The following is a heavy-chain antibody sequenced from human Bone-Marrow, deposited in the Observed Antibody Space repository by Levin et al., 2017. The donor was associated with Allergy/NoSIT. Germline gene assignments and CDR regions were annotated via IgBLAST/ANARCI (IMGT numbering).Heavy chain of an antibody. J-gene: IGHJ4*02. V-gene: IGHV3-23*01. CDR1: GFTFNNYA. CDR3: AKDERLQFIFDQ. CDR2: IIISSGRT. D-gene: IGHD5-24*01. Sequence: GGSLRLSCAVSGFTFNNYAMSWVRQAPGKGLQWVSSIIISSGRTYYADSVKGRFTISRDNSKNTLYLQMNSLRAEDTAVYYCAKDERLQFIFDQWGQGTLVTVSS.